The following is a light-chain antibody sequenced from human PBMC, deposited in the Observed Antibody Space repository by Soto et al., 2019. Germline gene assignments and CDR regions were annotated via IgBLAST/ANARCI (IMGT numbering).Light chain of an antibody. CDR2: ENS. CDR3: GTWDSSLIAL. V-gene: IGLV1-51*02. CDR1: SSSIGSND. J-gene: IGLJ1*01. Sequence: QSVLTQPPSVSAAPGQKVTISCSGNSSSIGSNDVSWYQQLPGKAPKLLIYENSQRPSGIPDRISGSKSGTSATLGITGLQTGDEADYYCGTWDSSLIALFGTGTKVTVL.